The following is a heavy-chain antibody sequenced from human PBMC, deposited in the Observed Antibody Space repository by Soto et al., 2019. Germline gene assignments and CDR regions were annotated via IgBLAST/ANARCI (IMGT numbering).Heavy chain of an antibody. CDR2: IIPIFGTA. CDR1: GGTFSSYA. D-gene: IGHD2-2*01. Sequence: ASVKVSCKASGGTFSSYAISWVRQAPGQGLEWMGGIIPIFGTANYAQKFQGRVTITADESTSTAYMELSSLRSEDTAVYYCARKRDIVVVPAAMGHNAFDIWGQGTMVTVSS. CDR3: ARKRDIVVVPAAMGHNAFDI. V-gene: IGHV1-69*13. J-gene: IGHJ3*02.